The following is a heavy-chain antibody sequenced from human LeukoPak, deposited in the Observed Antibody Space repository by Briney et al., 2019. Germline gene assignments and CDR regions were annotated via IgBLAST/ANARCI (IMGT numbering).Heavy chain of an antibody. J-gene: IGHJ4*02. V-gene: IGHV4-4*09. D-gene: IGHD3-10*01. CDR1: GGSISSYY. Sequence: PSETLSLTCTVSGGSISSYYWSWIRQPPGKGLEWIGYIYTSGSTTYNPSLKSRVSISADTSKNQISLKLSSVTAADTAVYYCARGRVAYYYGSGSSYYFDYWGQGTLVTVS. CDR2: IYTSGST. CDR3: ARGRVAYYYGSGSSYYFDY.